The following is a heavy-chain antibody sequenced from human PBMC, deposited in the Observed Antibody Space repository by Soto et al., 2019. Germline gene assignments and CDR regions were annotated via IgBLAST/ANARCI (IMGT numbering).Heavy chain of an antibody. CDR2: IKDDGGQQ. CDR1: GFPFSKYW. Sequence: GGSLRLSCAASGFPFSKYWMSWVRQAPGKGLEWVANIKDDGGQQYYVDSVKGRFTISRDNAENSLYLHMSSLRVEDTAVYDCGSTPRRGGFDSWGQGTVVTVSS. CDR3: GSTPRRGGFDS. J-gene: IGHJ4*02. D-gene: IGHD3-16*01. V-gene: IGHV3-7*03.